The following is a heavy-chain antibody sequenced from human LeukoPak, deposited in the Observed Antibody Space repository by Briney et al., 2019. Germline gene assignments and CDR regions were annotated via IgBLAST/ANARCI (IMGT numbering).Heavy chain of an antibody. CDR3: ARNDFWSGCLDY. CDR1: GFTFSSYA. CDR2: IKQDGSEK. Sequence: GGSLRLSCAASGFTFSSYAMSWVRQAPGKGLEWVANIKQDGSEKYYMDSVKGRFTISRDNAKNSLYLQMNSLRAEDTAVYYCARNDFWSGCLDYWGQGTLVTVSS. D-gene: IGHD3-3*01. J-gene: IGHJ4*02. V-gene: IGHV3-7*01.